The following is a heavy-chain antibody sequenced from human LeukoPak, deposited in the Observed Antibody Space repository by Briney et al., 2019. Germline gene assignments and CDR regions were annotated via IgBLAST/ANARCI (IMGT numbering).Heavy chain of an antibody. V-gene: IGHV3-23*01. CDR1: GFTFSSYA. CDR2: ISGSGGST. D-gene: IGHD4-17*01. Sequence: PGGSLRLSCAASGFTFSSYAMSWVRQAPGKGLEWVSAISGSGGSTYYADSVKGRFTISRDNSKNTLYLQMNSLGAEDTAVYYCAKVVRWLRGAYFDYWGQGTLVTVSS. J-gene: IGHJ4*02. CDR3: AKVVRWLRGAYFDY.